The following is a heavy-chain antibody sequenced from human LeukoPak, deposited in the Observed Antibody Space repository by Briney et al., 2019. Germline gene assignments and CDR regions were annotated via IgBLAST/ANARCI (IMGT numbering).Heavy chain of an antibody. CDR3: ARRYGSGWPTFDC. V-gene: IGHV4-38-2*01. J-gene: IGHJ4*02. CDR1: GYSLSSGYY. D-gene: IGHD6-19*01. Sequence: SETLSVTCAVSGYSLSSGYYWGWIRQPPGKGLEWIGSIYHSGSTYYNPSLKSRVTLSVDTSKIQFSLKLSSVTAADTAVYYCARRYGSGWPTFDCWGQGTPVTVSS. CDR2: IYHSGST.